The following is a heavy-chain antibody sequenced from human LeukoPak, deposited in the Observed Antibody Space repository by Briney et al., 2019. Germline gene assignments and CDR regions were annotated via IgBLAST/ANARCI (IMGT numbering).Heavy chain of an antibody. J-gene: IGHJ6*02. CDR2: ISWNSGSI. Sequence: GGSLRLSCAASGFTFDDYAMHWVRQAPGKGLEWVSGISWNSGSIGYADSVKGRFTISRDDSKNTLYLQMNSLKTEDTAVYYCTTVSSGLGDLGYYYGMDVWGQGTTVTVPS. CDR3: TTVSSGLGDLGYYYGMDV. D-gene: IGHD3-16*01. CDR1: GFTFDDYA. V-gene: IGHV3-9*01.